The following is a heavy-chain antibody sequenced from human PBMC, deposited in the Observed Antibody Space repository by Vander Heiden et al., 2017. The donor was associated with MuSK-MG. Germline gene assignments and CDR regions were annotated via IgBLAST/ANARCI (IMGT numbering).Heavy chain of an antibody. J-gene: IGHJ6*02. CDR3: IKDMNFFYYSMDV. CDR1: GFTFDDYA. CDR2: ISGTSANI. Sequence: EVQLVESGGGLVQPGRALRLSCAASGFTFDDYAMHWVRQAPGKGLEWVSGISGTSANIGYADSVKGRFTISRDNAKNSLYLQMNSLRAEDTALYYCIKDMNFFYYSMDVWGQGTTVTVSS. V-gene: IGHV3-9*01.